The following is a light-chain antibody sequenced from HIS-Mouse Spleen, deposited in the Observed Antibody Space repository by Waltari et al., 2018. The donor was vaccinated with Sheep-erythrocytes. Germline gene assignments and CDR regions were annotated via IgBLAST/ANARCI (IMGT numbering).Light chain of an antibody. J-gene: IGLJ3*02. CDR3: YSTDSSGNHWV. CDR2: DVS. Sequence: SYALTQPPSVSVSPGHTARLTWYCHAVPKQYASWYQQKSGQAPVLVIYDVSKRPSGIPERFSGSSSGTMATLTISGAQVEDDADYYCYSTDSSGNHWVFGGGTKLTVL. CDR1: AVPKQY. V-gene: IGLV3-10*01.